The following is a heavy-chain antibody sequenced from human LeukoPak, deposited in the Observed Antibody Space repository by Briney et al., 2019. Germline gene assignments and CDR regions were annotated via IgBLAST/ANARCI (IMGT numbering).Heavy chain of an antibody. V-gene: IGHV3-64*01. Sequence: GGSLRLSCAASGFTFSSYAMHWVRQAPGKGLEYVSAISSNGGSTYYANSVKGRFTISRDNSKNTLYLQMNSLRAEDTAVYYCAKELSGSSCSDIWGQGTMVTVSS. J-gene: IGHJ3*02. CDR3: AKELSGSSCSDI. D-gene: IGHD1-26*01. CDR1: GFTFSSYA. CDR2: ISSNGGST.